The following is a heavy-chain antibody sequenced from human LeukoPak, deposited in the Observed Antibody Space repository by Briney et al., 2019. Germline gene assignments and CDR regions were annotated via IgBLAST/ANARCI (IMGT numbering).Heavy chain of an antibody. Sequence: PGGSLRLSCAASGFTFSTYSMNWVRQALGKGLEWLSYISSSSGTIYYADSVKGRFTISRDNAKNSLYLQMNSPRAEDTAVYYCARGNYFDDWGQGTLVTVSS. V-gene: IGHV3-48*04. CDR1: GFTFSTYS. CDR2: ISSSSGTI. J-gene: IGHJ4*02. CDR3: ARGNYFDD.